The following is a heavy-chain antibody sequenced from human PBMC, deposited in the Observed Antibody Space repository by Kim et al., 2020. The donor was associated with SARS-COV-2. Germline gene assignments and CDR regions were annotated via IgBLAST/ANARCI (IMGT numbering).Heavy chain of an antibody. Sequence: GGSLRLSCAASGFTFSSYGMHWVRQAPGKGLEWVAVIWYDGSNKYYADSVKGRFTISRDNSKNTLYLQMNSLRAEDTAVYYCAKDEPYYDILTGYSYYYYYGMDVWGQGTTVTVSS. J-gene: IGHJ6*02. CDR2: IWYDGSNK. D-gene: IGHD3-9*01. V-gene: IGHV3-33*06. CDR1: GFTFSSYG. CDR3: AKDEPYYDILTGYSYYYYYGMDV.